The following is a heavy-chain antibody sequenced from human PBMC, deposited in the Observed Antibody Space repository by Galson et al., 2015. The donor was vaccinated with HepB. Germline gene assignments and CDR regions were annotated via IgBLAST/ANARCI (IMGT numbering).Heavy chain of an antibody. D-gene: IGHD4-23*01. J-gene: IGHJ5*02. CDR1: GFTFSSYA. Sequence: SLRLSCAAFGFTFSSYAMSWVRQAPGKGLEWVSGISGSGDSTYYADSVKGRFTISRDNPKNTLYLQMNSLRAEDTAVYYCAKEGAVVTPSWFDPWGQGTLVTVSS. V-gene: IGHV3-23*01. CDR3: AKEGAVVTPSWFDP. CDR2: ISGSGDST.